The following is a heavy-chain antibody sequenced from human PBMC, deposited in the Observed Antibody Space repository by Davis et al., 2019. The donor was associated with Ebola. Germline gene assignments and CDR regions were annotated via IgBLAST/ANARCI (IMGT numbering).Heavy chain of an antibody. CDR3: AGVGPYSSGWYLDY. V-gene: IGHV1-18*04. Sequence: AASVKVSCKTSGYSFTMFGLSWVRQAPGRGPEWMGWFSPYNVNTDYSQKLQGRVTLTTDTSTNTAYMEVRNLRPDDTAVYYCAGVGPYSSGWYLDYWGQGTLVTVSS. J-gene: IGHJ4*02. D-gene: IGHD6-19*01. CDR2: FSPYNVNT. CDR1: GYSFTMFG.